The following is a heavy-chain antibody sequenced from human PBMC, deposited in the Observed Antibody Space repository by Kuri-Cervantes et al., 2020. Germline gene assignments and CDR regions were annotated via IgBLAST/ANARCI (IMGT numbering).Heavy chain of an antibody. CDR3: TTVELEWLVGDY. CDR2: IKSKTDGGTT. CDR1: GFTFSNAW. Sequence: GESLKISCAASGFTFSNAWMSWVRQAPGKGLEWVGRIKSKTDGGTTDYAAPVKGIFTISRDDSKNTLYLQMNSLKTEDTAVYYCTTVELEWLVGDYWGQGTLVTVSS. D-gene: IGHD6-19*01. J-gene: IGHJ4*02. V-gene: IGHV3-15*01.